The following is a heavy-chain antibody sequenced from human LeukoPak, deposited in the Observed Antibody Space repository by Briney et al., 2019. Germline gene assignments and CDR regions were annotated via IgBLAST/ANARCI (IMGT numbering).Heavy chain of an antibody. CDR2: IWYDGSNK. CDR3: ARALLSDAFDI. V-gene: IGHV3-33*01. Sequence: GRSLTLSCAASRFTFSSYGMHWVRQAPGKGLEWVAVIWYDGSNKYYADSVKGRFTISREKSKNTLYLQMHSLRGEATAVYYCARALLSDAFDIWGQGTMVTVSS. D-gene: IGHD3-10*01. CDR1: RFTFSSYG. J-gene: IGHJ3*02.